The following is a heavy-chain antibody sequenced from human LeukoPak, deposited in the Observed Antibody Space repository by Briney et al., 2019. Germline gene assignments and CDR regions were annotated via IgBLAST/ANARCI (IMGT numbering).Heavy chain of an antibody. Sequence: KPSETLSLTCAVYGGSFSGYYWSWIRQPPGKGLEWIGEINHSGSTNYNPSLKSRVTISVDTSKNQFSLKLSSVTAADTAVYYCARGLESSSGWFDPWGQGTLVTVSS. CDR1: GGSFSGYY. D-gene: IGHD6-13*01. V-gene: IGHV4-34*01. J-gene: IGHJ5*02. CDR2: INHSGST. CDR3: ARGLESSSGWFDP.